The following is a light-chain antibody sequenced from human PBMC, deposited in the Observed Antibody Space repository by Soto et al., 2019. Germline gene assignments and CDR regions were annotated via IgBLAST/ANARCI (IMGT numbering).Light chain of an antibody. J-gene: IGKJ4*01. V-gene: IGKV1-9*01. CDR3: QQLNSDPT. CDR2: AAS. Sequence: DIPLTQSPSFLSASVGDRVTITCRASQGISSYLAWYQQKPGKAPKLLIYAASTLQSGVPSRFSGSGSGTEFTLTISSLQPEDFATYYCQQLNSDPTFGGGTKVEI. CDR1: QGISSY.